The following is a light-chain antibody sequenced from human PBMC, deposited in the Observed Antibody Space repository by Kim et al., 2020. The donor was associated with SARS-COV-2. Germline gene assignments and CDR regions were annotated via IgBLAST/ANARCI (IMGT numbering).Light chain of an antibody. J-gene: IGLJ1*01. CDR3: QAWDSSIYF. Sequence: SVSPGQTASITWSGDKLGDKYASWYQQKTGQSPVVVICRDNRRPSGIPERFSGSNSGNTATLTISGTQAMDEADYYCQAWDSSIYFFGTGTKVTVL. V-gene: IGLV3-1*01. CDR1: KLGDKY. CDR2: RDN.